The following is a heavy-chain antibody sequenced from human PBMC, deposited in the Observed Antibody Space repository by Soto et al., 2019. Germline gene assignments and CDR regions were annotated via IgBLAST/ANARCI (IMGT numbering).Heavy chain of an antibody. J-gene: IGHJ4*02. D-gene: IGHD5-18*01. CDR1: GGSIRSYY. Sequence: KSSETLSLTCTVSGGSIRSYYWTWIRQPPGKGLEWLGYIFYSGSTFYNPSLKSRVTISIHTSKSQFSLQLTSVTAADTAVYYCARGAADTAMVDSWGQGTLVTVSS. CDR3: ARGAADTAMVDS. CDR2: IFYSGST. V-gene: IGHV4-59*01.